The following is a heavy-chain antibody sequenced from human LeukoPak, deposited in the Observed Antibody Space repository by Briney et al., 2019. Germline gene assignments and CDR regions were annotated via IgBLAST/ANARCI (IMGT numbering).Heavy chain of an antibody. CDR1: GFIFSDYY. J-gene: IGHJ4*02. CDR2: ISSSGSTM. V-gene: IGHV3-11*04. Sequence: GGSLRLSCAASGFIFSDYYMSWIRQAPGKGLEWVSYISSSGSTMYYTDSVKGRFTISRDNAKNSLYLQMNSLRAEDTAVYYCARDFHRRLYDSSAYHPYWGQGTLVTVSS. CDR3: ARDFHRRLYDSSAYHPY. D-gene: IGHD3-22*01.